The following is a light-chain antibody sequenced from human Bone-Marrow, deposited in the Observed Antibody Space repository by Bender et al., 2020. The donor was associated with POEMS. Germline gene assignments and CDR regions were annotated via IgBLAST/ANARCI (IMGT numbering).Light chain of an antibody. CDR1: SSDVGSYNL. Sequence: QSALTQPASVSGSPGQSIAISCTGTSSDVGSYNLVFWYQQYPGKAPKLMIYEGTKRPSGVSDRFSGSKSGTSASLAITGLQAEDEGDYYCQSYDNSLGGWVFGGGTKLTVL. CDR2: EGT. CDR3: QSYDNSLGGWV. J-gene: IGLJ3*02. V-gene: IGLV2-14*02.